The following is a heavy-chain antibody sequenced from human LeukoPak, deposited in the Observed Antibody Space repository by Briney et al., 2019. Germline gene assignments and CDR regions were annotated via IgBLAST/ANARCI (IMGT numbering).Heavy chain of an antibody. CDR3: ASLGAHMITFGGAFKVADY. J-gene: IGHJ4*02. CDR1: GFTFSSYS. D-gene: IGHD3-16*01. Sequence: GGSLRLSCAASGFTFSSYSMNWVRQAPGKGLEWVSSITSSSSYIYYADSVKGRFTISRDNAKNSLYLQMNSLRAEDTAVYYCASLGAHMITFGGAFKVADYWGQGTLVTVSS. V-gene: IGHV3-21*01. CDR2: ITSSSSYI.